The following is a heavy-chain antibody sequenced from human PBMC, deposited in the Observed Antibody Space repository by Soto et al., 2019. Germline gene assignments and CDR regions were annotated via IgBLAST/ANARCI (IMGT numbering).Heavy chain of an antibody. Sequence: GGSLRLSCAASGFTFSSYAMSWVRQAPGKGLEWVSAISGSGGSTYYADSVKGRFTISRDNSKNTLYLQMNSLRAEDTAVYYCAKFRYYYDSRGPGYFDYWGQGTLVTVSS. CDR3: AKFRYYYDSRGPGYFDY. V-gene: IGHV3-23*01. D-gene: IGHD3-22*01. CDR1: GFTFSSYA. CDR2: ISGSGGST. J-gene: IGHJ4*02.